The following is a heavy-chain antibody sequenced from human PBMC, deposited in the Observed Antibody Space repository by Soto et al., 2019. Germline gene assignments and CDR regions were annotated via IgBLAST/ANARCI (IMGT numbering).Heavy chain of an antibody. D-gene: IGHD2-15*01. V-gene: IGHV3-66*01. Sequence: GGSLRLSCAASGFTVSSKYMSWVRQAPGKGLEWVSLIQSGGPTYYADSVKGRFTISRDTSENTLHLQMDSLRAEDTAVYYCARDDVLCDGGRCYGVPLDXWGKGTTVTVSS. J-gene: IGHJ6*04. CDR3: ARDDVLCDGGRCYGVPLDX. CDR2: IQSGGPT. CDR1: GFTVSSKY.